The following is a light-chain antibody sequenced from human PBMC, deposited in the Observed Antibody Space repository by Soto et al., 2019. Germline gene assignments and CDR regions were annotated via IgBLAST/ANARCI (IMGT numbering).Light chain of an antibody. CDR3: AAWDDSLSGSWV. V-gene: IGLV1-47*01. CDR2: RNN. J-gene: IGLJ3*02. Sequence: QAVVTQPPSASGTPGQRVTISCSGSSSNIGSNYVYWYQQLPGTAPKLLIYRNNQRPSGVPDRVSGSKSGTSASLAISGLRSEDEADYYCAAWDDSLSGSWVFGGGTKLTVL. CDR1: SSNIGSNY.